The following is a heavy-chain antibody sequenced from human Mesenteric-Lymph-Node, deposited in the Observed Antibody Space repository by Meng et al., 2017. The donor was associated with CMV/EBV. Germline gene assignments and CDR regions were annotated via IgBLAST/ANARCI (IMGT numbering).Heavy chain of an antibody. D-gene: IGHD3-3*02. CDR2: IYSGGST. CDR3: ARSIYAAQGAFDI. Sequence: GESLKISCAPSGFTVSSHFMTWVRQAPGKGLEWVSLIYSGGSTHHADSVKGRFTISRDNSKNTLYLQMNSLRAEDTAVYYCARSIYAAQGAFDIWGQGTMVTVSS. CDR1: GFTVSSHF. J-gene: IGHJ3*02. V-gene: IGHV3-53*01.